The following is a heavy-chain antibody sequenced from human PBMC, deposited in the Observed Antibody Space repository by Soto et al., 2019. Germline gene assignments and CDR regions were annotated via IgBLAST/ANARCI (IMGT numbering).Heavy chain of an antibody. CDR1: GDSISDSSFY. V-gene: IGHV4-39*01. J-gene: IGHJ6*02. D-gene: IGHD4-17*01. CDR2: IYYKGYT. Sequence: QLQLQESGPGLVKPSETLSLTCTSSGDSISDSSFYWAWIRQPPGKGLEWIGSIYYKGYTKYNPSLESRVTITVDTSRNQFSLRLSSVTAADTAVYFCARHPDYGGNYYYYGMDVGGPGTTVIVSS. CDR3: ARHPDYGGNYYYYGMDV.